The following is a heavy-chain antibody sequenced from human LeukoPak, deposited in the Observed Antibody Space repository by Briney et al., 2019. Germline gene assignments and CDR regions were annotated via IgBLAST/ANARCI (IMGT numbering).Heavy chain of an antibody. CDR2: ISAYNGSI. CDR1: GYTFTSYG. J-gene: IGHJ3*02. CDR3: ARDSLLWFGEAPFDI. D-gene: IGHD3-10*01. V-gene: IGHV1-18*04. Sequence: GASVKVSCKASGYTFTSYGISWVRQAPGQGLEWMGWISAYNGSINYAQKLQGRVTMTTDTSTSTAYMELRSLRSDDTAVYYCARDSLLWFGEAPFDIWGQGTMVTVSS.